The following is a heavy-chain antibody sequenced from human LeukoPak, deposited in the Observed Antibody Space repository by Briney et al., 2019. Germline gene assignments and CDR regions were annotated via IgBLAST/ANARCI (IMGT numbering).Heavy chain of an antibody. Sequence: GRSLRLSCAASGFTFSSYGMHWVRQAPGKGLEWVAVLSYDGSNKYYADSVKGRFTISRDNSKNTLYLQMNSLRAEDTAVYYCAKPSSTFDWLLWLDYWGQGTLVTVSS. V-gene: IGHV3-30*18. CDR1: GFTFSSYG. CDR3: AKPSSTFDWLLWLDY. CDR2: LSYDGSNK. D-gene: IGHD3-9*01. J-gene: IGHJ4*02.